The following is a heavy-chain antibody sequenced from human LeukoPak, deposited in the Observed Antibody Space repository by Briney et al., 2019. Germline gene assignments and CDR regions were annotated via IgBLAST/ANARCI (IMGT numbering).Heavy chain of an antibody. D-gene: IGHD5-24*01. Sequence: QTGGSLRLSCAASGFTFSSYAMSWVRQAPGKGLGWVSAISGSGGSTYYADSVKGRFTISRDNSKKTLYLQMNSLRAEDTAVYYCAKVAEMATIGGLDYWGQGTLVTVSA. CDR2: ISGSGGST. CDR3: AKVAEMATIGGLDY. CDR1: GFTFSSYA. V-gene: IGHV3-23*01. J-gene: IGHJ4*02.